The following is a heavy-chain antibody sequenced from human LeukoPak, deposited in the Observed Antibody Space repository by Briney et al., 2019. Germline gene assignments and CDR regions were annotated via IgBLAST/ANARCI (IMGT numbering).Heavy chain of an antibody. CDR1: GYTFTVYY. V-gene: IGHV1-2*02. CDR3: ARDLSYGDYVFRPDAFDI. J-gene: IGHJ3*02. Sequence: ASVKVSCKASGYTFTVYYMHWVRQAPGQGLEWMGWINPNSGGTNYAQKFQGRVTMTRDTSISTAYMELSRLRSDDTAVYYCARDLSYGDYVFRPDAFDIWGQGTMVTVSS. CDR2: INPNSGGT. D-gene: IGHD4-17*01.